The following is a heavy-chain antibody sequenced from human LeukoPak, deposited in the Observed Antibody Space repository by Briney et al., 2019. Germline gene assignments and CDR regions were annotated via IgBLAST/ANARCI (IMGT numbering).Heavy chain of an antibody. V-gene: IGHV3-48*01. D-gene: IGHD5-18*01. CDR1: GFTFSSYS. CDR2: ISSSSSTI. CDR3: ARDLKWGVLGYSYGSGMDV. J-gene: IGHJ6*02. Sequence: GGSLRLSCAASGFTFSSYSMNWVRQAPGKGLEWVSYISSSSSTIYYADSVKVRFTISRDNAKNSLYLQMNSLRAEDTAVYFCARDLKWGVLGYSYGSGMDVWGQGTTVTVSS.